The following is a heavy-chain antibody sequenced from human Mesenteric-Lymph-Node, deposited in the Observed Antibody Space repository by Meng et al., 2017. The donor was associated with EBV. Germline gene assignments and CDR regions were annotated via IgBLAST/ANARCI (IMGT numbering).Heavy chain of an antibody. V-gene: IGHV6-1*01. CDR1: GDSVSSSSAA. Sequence: VELQQSGPGLVKTPRTLSLACVIAGDSVSSSSAAWTWIRQPPSRGLEWLGRTYYRTKWYNDYAVFVKSSITTNPDTSKNQFSLQLNSVTPEDTAVYYCARGATSVFDLWGRGTLVTVSS. J-gene: IGHJ2*01. CDR3: ARGATSVFDL. CDR2: TYYRTKWYN.